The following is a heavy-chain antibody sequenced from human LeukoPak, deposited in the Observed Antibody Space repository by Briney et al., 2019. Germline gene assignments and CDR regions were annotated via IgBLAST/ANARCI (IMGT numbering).Heavy chain of an antibody. Sequence: SETLSLTCTVSGGSISSYYWSWIRQPPGKGLEWIGEINHSGSTNYNPSLKSRVTISVDTSKNQFSLKLSSVTAADTAVYYCAREDYYDSSGLIDYWGQGTLVTVSS. D-gene: IGHD3-22*01. J-gene: IGHJ4*02. V-gene: IGHV4-59*01. CDR1: GGSISSYY. CDR2: INHSGST. CDR3: AREDYYDSSGLIDY.